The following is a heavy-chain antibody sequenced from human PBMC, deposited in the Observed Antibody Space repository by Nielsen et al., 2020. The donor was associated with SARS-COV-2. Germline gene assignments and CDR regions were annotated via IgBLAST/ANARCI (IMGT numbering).Heavy chain of an antibody. D-gene: IGHD1-26*01. Sequence: ASVKVSCKASGYTFTNYVLNWVRQAPGQGLEWVGWISASNGNRNYAQNYQGRITMTTDTSTTTAYMELRSLRSDDTAVYYCARDQGELSFDYWGQGTLVTVSS. J-gene: IGHJ4*02. CDR2: ISASNGNR. V-gene: IGHV1-18*01. CDR1: GYTFTNYV. CDR3: ARDQGELSFDY.